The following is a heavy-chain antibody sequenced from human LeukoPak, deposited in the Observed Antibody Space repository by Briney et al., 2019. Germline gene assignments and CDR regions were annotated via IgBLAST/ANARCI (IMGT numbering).Heavy chain of an antibody. D-gene: IGHD3-10*01. CDR1: GGSISSNY. Sequence: SETLSLTCTVSGGSISSNYWSWIRQPPGKGLEWIGYIYYSGSTNYNPSLKSRVTTSLDTSKNQFSLKLSSVTAADTAVYYCARDLLGYYYYYMDVWGKGTTVTVSS. CDR3: ARDLLGYYYYYMDV. CDR2: IYYSGST. J-gene: IGHJ6*03. V-gene: IGHV4-59*12.